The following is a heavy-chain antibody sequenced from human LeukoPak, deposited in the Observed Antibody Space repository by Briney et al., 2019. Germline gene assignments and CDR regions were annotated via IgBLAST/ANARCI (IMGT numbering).Heavy chain of an antibody. V-gene: IGHV1-18*01. CDR1: GYTFTSYG. D-gene: IGHD6-13*01. J-gene: IGHJ6*02. CDR3: ARDVYSSSPPTVYNSYYGMDV. CDR2: ISAYNGNT. Sequence: ASVKVSCKASGYTFTSYGISWVQQAPGQGPEWMGWISAYNGNTNYAQKLQGRVTMTTDTSTSTAYMELRSLGSDDTAVYYCARDVYSSSPPTVYNSYYGMDVWGQGTTVTVSS.